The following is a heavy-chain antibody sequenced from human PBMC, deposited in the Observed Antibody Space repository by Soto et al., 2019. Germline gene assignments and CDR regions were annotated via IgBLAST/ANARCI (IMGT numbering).Heavy chain of an antibody. V-gene: IGHV4-59*01. CDR1: GGSISSYY. Sequence: SETLSRTCTVSGGSISSYYWSWIRQPPWEGLEWVGYIYYSGSTTYNPSLKSRVTISVDTSKNQFPLTLSSATAADTAVYYCARKVDGEKYYYYGMEFWGQGTTVTVSS. CDR3: ARKVDGEKYYYYGMEF. CDR2: IYYSGST. J-gene: IGHJ6*01. D-gene: IGHD2-21*01.